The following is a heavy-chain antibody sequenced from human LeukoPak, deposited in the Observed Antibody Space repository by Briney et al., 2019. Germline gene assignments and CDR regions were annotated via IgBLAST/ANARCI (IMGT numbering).Heavy chain of an antibody. CDR2: ISSSSSTI. J-gene: IGHJ4*02. Sequence: GGSLRLSCAASRFSFSDYTMSWVRQLPGKGLEWVSYISSSSSTIYYADSVKGRFTISRDNAKNSLYLQMNSLRAEDTAVYCCARAGGDGYSYGDFDYWGQGTLVTVSS. CDR3: ARAGGDGYSYGDFDY. V-gene: IGHV3-48*01. D-gene: IGHD5-18*01. CDR1: RFSFSDYT.